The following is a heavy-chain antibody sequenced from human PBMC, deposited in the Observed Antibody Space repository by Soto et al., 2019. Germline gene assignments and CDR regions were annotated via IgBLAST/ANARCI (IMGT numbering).Heavy chain of an antibody. CDR1: GGTFSSYA. D-gene: IGHD3-10*02. V-gene: IGHV1-69*06. CDR2: IIPIFGTA. CDR3: AGEGPVLPYFDY. Sequence: SVKVSCKASGGTFSSYAISWVRQAPGQGLEWMGGIIPIFGTANYAQKFQGRVTITADKSTSTAYMELSSLRSEDAVVHYCAGEGPVLPYFDYWGQGTLVTVSS. J-gene: IGHJ4*02.